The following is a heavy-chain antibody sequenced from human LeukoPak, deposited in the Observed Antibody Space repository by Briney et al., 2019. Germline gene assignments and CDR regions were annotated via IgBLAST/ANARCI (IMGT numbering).Heavy chain of an antibody. CDR3: AKDGQSKIGSSTSCFDY. CDR2: LSGSVSST. CDR1: GFTFSSYA. J-gene: IGHJ4*02. D-gene: IGHD2-2*01. V-gene: IGHV3-23*01. Sequence: AGGSLRLSCAASGFTFSSYAMSWVRQAPGKGLEWVSALSGSVSSTYYADSVKGRFTISRDNSKNTLFLQMNSLRAEDTAVYYCAKDGQSKIGSSTSCFDYWGQGTLVTVSS.